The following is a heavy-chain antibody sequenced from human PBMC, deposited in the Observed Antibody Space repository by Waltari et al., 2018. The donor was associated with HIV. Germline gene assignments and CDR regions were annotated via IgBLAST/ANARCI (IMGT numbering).Heavy chain of an antibody. CDR2: IDYSGST. J-gene: IGHJ6*02. CDR1: GGSISSSSYY. Sequence: QLQLQESGPGLVKPSETLSLTCTVSGGSISSSSYYWGWIRQPPGKGLEGIGSIDYSGSTYDNPALKSRVTISVDTSKNQFSLKLSSVTAADTAVYYCARVNFYYYYYGMDVWGQGTTVTVSS. CDR3: ARVNFYYYYYGMDV. V-gene: IGHV4-39*01.